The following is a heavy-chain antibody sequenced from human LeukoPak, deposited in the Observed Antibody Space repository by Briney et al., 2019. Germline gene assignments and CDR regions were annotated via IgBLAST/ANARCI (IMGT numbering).Heavy chain of an antibody. CDR1: GFTFSSYA. Sequence: AGGSLRLSCAASGFTFSSYAMSWVRQAPGRGLEWVSTITTSGSSTYYADSVKGRFTISRDNTKNTLYLQMNSLRAEDTAIYYCAKSGSSPYYFDYWGQGTLVTVSS. D-gene: IGHD6-6*01. V-gene: IGHV3-23*01. J-gene: IGHJ4*02. CDR3: AKSGSSPYYFDY. CDR2: ITTSGSST.